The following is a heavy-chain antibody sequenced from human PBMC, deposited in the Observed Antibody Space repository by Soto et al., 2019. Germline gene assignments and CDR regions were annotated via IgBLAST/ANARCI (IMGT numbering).Heavy chain of an antibody. Sequence: ASVKVSCKASGYTFTSYGISWVRQAPGQGLEWMGWISAYNGNTNYAQKLQGRVTMTTDTSTSTAYMELRSLRSDDTAVYYCARQDRGSYYNAAFQHWGQGTLVTVSS. V-gene: IGHV1-18*01. CDR3: ARQDRGSYYNAAFQH. J-gene: IGHJ1*01. D-gene: IGHD1-26*01. CDR1: GYTFTSYG. CDR2: ISAYNGNT.